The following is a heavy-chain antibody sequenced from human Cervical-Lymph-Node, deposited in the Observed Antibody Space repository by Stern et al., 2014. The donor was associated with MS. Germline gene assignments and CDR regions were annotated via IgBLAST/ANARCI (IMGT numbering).Heavy chain of an antibody. V-gene: IGHV4-59*01. D-gene: IGHD1-7*01. CDR2: IYYSGST. Sequence: VQLVQSGPGLVKPSETLSLTCTVSGGSISSYYWSWIRQLPGKGLEWIGYIYYSGSTNYNPSLKSRVTISVDTSKNQFSLKLSSVTAADTAVYYCARLSELSYFDYWGQGTLVTVSS. J-gene: IGHJ4*02. CDR1: GGSISSYY. CDR3: ARLSELSYFDY.